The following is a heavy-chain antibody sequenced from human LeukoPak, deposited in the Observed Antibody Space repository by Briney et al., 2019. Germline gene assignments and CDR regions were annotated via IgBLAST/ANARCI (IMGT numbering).Heavy chain of an antibody. CDR2: INPNSGGA. J-gene: IGHJ5*02. D-gene: IGHD5-18*01. CDR3: VRDAGYSYASLDP. Sequence: ASGKVSCKASGDTFTVYYMHWVRQAPGQGLEWMGRINPNSGGANYAQKFQGRVTMTLDTSISTAYMELSRLRSDDSAVYYCVRDAGYSYASLDPWVQGTLVTVSS. V-gene: IGHV1-2*06. CDR1: GDTFTVYY.